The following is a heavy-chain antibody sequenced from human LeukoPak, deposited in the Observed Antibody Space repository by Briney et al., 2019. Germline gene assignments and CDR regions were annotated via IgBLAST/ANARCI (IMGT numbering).Heavy chain of an antibody. J-gene: IGHJ4*02. Sequence: GGSLRLSCAASGFTFSSYSMNWVRQAPGKGLEWVSSISSSSSYIYYADSVKGRFTISRDNAKNSLYLQMNSLRAEDTAVYYCARDLVWNYGAEGSEVDYWGQGTLVTVSS. CDR2: ISSSSSYI. D-gene: IGHD1-7*01. V-gene: IGHV3-21*01. CDR3: ARDLVWNYGAEGSEVDY. CDR1: GFTFSSYS.